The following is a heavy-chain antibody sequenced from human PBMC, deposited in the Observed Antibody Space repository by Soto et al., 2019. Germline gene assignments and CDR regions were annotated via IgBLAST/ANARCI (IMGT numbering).Heavy chain of an antibody. J-gene: IGHJ4*02. Sequence: VQLVESGGGVVQPGRSLRLSCAASGFTFSSYAMHWVRQAPGKGLEWVAVISYDGSNKYYADSVKGRFTISRDNSKNTLYLQMNSLRAEDTAVYYCARDQSIAAAGTGPFDYWGQGTLVTVSS. CDR1: GFTFSSYA. V-gene: IGHV3-30-3*01. CDR2: ISYDGSNK. CDR3: ARDQSIAAAGTGPFDY. D-gene: IGHD6-13*01.